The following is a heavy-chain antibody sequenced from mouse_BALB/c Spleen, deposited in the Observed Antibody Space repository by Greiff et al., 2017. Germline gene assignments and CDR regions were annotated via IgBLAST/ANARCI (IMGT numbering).Heavy chain of an antibody. J-gene: IGHJ4*01. CDR1: GYAFSSYW. Sequence: VQLQQSGAELVRPGSSVKISCKASGYAFSSYWMNWVKQRPGQGLEWIGQIYPGDGDTNYNGKFKGKATLTADKSSSTAYMQLSSLTSEDSAVYFCARSSLGAMDYWGQGTSVTVSS. V-gene: IGHV1-80*01. CDR2: IYPGDGDT. CDR3: ARSSLGAMDY. D-gene: IGHD3-3*01.